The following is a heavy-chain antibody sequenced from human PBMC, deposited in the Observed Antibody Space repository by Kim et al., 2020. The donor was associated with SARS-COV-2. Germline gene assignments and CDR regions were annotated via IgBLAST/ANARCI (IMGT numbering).Heavy chain of an antibody. J-gene: IGHJ6*02. CDR3: VKGITMVRGVLVRYYYYYGMDV. CDR2: ISSNGGST. D-gene: IGHD3-10*01. CDR1: GFTFSSYA. Sequence: GGSLRLSCSAYGFTFSSYAMHWVRQARGKGLEYVSAISSNGGSTYYADSVKGRFTISRDNSKNTLYLQMSSLRAEDTAVYYCVKGITMVRGVLVRYYYYYGMDVWGQGTTVTVSS. V-gene: IGHV3-64D*06.